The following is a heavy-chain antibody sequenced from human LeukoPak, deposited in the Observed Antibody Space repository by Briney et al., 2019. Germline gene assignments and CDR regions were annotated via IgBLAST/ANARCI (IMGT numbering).Heavy chain of an antibody. V-gene: IGHV3-53*05. J-gene: IGHJ4*02. Sequence: GGSLRLSCAASGFTVSSNYMSWVRQAPGKGLEWVSVIYSGGSTYYADSVKGRFTISRDNAKNSLYLQMNSLRAEDMALYYCAKAPSSSSGYFDYWGQGTLVTVSS. CDR1: GFTVSSNY. CDR2: IYSGGST. D-gene: IGHD6-6*01. CDR3: AKAPSSSSGYFDY.